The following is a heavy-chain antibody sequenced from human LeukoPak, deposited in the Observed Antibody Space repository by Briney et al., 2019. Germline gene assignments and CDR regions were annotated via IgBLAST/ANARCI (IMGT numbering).Heavy chain of an antibody. D-gene: IGHD3-22*01. Sequence: GASLRLSCAASGFTFSSYAMSWVRQVPGKGLEWVSAISGSGGSTYYADSVKGRFTISRDNSKNTLYLQMNSLRAEDTAVYYCAKGKRITMIVVVTSFDYWGQGTLVTVSS. CDR1: GFTFSSYA. CDR2: ISGSGGST. V-gene: IGHV3-23*01. CDR3: AKGKRITMIVVVTSFDY. J-gene: IGHJ4*02.